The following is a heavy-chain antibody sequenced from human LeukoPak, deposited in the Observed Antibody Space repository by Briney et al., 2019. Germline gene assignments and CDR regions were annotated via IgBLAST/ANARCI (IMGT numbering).Heavy chain of an antibody. V-gene: IGHV3-48*02. D-gene: IGHD1-1*01. J-gene: IGHJ4*02. CDR1: GFTFSSYS. CDR2: ISSSSTI. CDR3: CRAGTPLYR. Sequence: GGSLRLSCAASGFTFSSYSMNWVRQAPGKGLEWVSYISSSSTIYYADSVKGRFTISRDNAKNSLNLQMNSLRDEDTAVYYCCRAGTPLYRWGQGTLVTVSS.